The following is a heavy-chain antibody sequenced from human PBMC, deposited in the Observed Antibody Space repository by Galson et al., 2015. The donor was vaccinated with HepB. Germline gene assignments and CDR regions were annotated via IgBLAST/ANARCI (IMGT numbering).Heavy chain of an antibody. CDR1: GFTFSSYA. V-gene: IGHV3-30*04. Sequence: SLRLSCAASGFTFSSYAIHWVRQAPGKGLEWVAVISDDGRKKYYADSVKGRFTISRDNSKNTLYLQMNSLRAEDTAVYYCARDSLLDDYDSNGYPNLNMGFDYWGQGTLVTVSS. CDR2: ISDDGRKK. D-gene: IGHD3-22*01. CDR3: ARDSLLDDYDSNGYPNLNMGFDY. J-gene: IGHJ4*02.